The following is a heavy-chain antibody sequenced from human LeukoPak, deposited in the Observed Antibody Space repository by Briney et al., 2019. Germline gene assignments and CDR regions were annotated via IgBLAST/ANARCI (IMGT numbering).Heavy chain of an antibody. Sequence: GGSLRLSCAASGFTLSSHWMHWVRQAPGKGLVWVSRINSDGSTTNYADSVKGRFTVSRDNAENTLYLQMNSLRVEDTAVYYCTRRVSATRWFDPWGQGTLVTVSS. J-gene: IGHJ5*02. CDR3: TRRVSATRWFDP. D-gene: IGHD2-15*01. CDR2: INSDGSTT. V-gene: IGHV3-74*01. CDR1: GFTLSSHW.